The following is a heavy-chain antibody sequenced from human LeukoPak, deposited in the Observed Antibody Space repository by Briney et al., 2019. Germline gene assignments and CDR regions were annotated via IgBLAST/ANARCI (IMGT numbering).Heavy chain of an antibody. CDR1: GGSFSGYY. Sequence: SETLSLTCAVYGGSFSGYYWSWIRQPPGKGLEWIGEINHSGSTNYNLSLKSRVTISVDTSKNQFSLKLSSVTAADTAVYYCAKIINDFWSGYRMGFDPWGQGTLVTVSS. D-gene: IGHD3-3*01. J-gene: IGHJ5*02. V-gene: IGHV4-34*01. CDR3: AKIINDFWSGYRMGFDP. CDR2: INHSGST.